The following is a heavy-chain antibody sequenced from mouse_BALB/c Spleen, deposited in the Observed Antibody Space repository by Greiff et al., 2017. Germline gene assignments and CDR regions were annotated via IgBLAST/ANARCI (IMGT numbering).Heavy chain of an antibody. CDR3: AKHKGRGNYAWFAY. D-gene: IGHD2-1*01. V-gene: IGHV5-12-1*01. J-gene: IGHJ3*01. CDR1: GFAFSSYD. CDR2: ISSGGGST. Sequence: EVKLVESGGGLVKPGGSLKLSCAASGFAFSSYDMSWVRQTPEKRLEWVAYISSGGGSTYYPDTVKGRFTISRDNAKNTLYLQMSSLKSEDTAMYYCAKHKGRGNYAWFAYWGQGTLVTVSA.